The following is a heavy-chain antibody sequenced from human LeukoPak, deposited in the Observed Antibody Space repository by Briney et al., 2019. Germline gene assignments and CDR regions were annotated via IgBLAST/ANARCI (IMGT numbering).Heavy chain of an antibody. CDR2: ISGSGGST. J-gene: IGHJ3*02. CDR1: GFTFSSYA. CDR3: AVGLSNAFDI. Sequence: GGSLRLSCAASGFTFSSYAMSWVRQAPGKGLEWVSGISGSGGSTYYADSVKGRFTISRDNSKNTLYLQMNSLRAEDTAVYYCAVGLSNAFDIWGQGTMVTVSS. V-gene: IGHV3-23*01. D-gene: IGHD3-10*01.